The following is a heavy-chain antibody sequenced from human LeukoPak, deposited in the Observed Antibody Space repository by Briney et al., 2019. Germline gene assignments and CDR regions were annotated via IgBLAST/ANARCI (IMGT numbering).Heavy chain of an antibody. CDR2: ISSDSSFT. CDR3: ASSGSYKYFQH. J-gene: IGHJ1*01. Sequence: GGSLRLSCAASGFTFSGYFMSWIRQAPGKGLEWVSYISSDSSFTNYADSVKGRFTISRDNAKNSLYLQMNSLRVEDMAVYYCASSGSYKYFQHWGQGTLVTVSS. D-gene: IGHD1-26*01. CDR1: GFTFSGYF. V-gene: IGHV3-11*06.